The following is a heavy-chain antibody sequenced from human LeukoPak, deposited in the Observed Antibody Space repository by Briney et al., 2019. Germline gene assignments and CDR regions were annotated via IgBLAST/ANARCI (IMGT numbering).Heavy chain of an antibody. CDR2: IYSGGHT. D-gene: IGHD1-26*01. CDR3: VRLMGSGWFDP. Sequence: GGSLRLSCAASGFTVSSNYVSWVRQSPGKGLEGVSVIYSGGHTFYADSVKGRFTISRHNSENTLYLQMNSLSADDTAVYYCVRLMGSGWFDPWGQGTLVTVFS. J-gene: IGHJ5*02. CDR1: GFTVSSNY. V-gene: IGHV3-53*04.